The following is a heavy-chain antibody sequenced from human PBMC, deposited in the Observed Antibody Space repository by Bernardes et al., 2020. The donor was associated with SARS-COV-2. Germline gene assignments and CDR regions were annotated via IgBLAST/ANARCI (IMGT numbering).Heavy chain of an antibody. D-gene: IGHD3-22*01. CDR2: IIPIFGTA. Sequence: SVKDSCKASGGTFSSYAISWVRQAPGQGLEWMGGIIPIFGTANYAQKFQGRVTITADESTSTAYMELSSLRSEDTAVYYCARDRGNYYDSSGSDAFDIWGQGTMVTVSS. CDR3: ARDRGNYYDSSGSDAFDI. J-gene: IGHJ3*02. CDR1: GGTFSSYA. V-gene: IGHV1-69*13.